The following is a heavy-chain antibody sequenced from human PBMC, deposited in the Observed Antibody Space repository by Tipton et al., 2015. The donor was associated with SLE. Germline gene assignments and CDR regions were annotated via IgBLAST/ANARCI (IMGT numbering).Heavy chain of an antibody. CDR1: NYAISSGYY. CDR2: IYHSGTT. V-gene: IGHV4-38-2*01. Sequence: TLSLTCAVSNYAISSGYYWGWIRRPPGKGLEWIGGIYHSGTTYYYNPSLKSRVTISVDTSKNQFSLKLSSVTAADTAVYYCARALRELQGYYYYYMDVWGKGTTVTVSS. D-gene: IGHD1-26*01. CDR3: ARALRELQGYYYYYMDV. J-gene: IGHJ6*03.